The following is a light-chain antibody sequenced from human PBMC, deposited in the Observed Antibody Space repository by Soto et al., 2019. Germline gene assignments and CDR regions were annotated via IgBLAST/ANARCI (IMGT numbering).Light chain of an antibody. V-gene: IGKV3-20*01. CDR2: GAS. Sequence: EIVVTQSPATLSVSPGERATLSCRASQSVSSSYLAWYQQKPGQAPRLLIYGASSRATGIPDRFSGSGSGTDFTLTISRLEPEDFAVYYCQQYGSSPQTFGPGTKVDIK. CDR1: QSVSSSY. CDR3: QQYGSSPQT. J-gene: IGKJ3*01.